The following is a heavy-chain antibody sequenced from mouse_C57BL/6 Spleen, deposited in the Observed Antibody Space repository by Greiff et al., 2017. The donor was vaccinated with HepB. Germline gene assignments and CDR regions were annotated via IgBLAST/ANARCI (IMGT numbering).Heavy chain of an antibody. CDR1: GYTFTSYW. D-gene: IGHD2-3*01. V-gene: IGHV1-53*01. CDR2: INPSNGGT. J-gene: IGHJ1*03. Sequence: VQLQQPGTELVKPEASVKLSCKASGYTFTSYWMHWVKQRPGQGLEWIGNINPSNGGTNYNEKFKSKATLTVDKSSSTAYMQLSSLTSEDSAVYYCARGGIYDGYYEGLFDVWGTGTTVTVSS. CDR3: ARGGIYDGYYEGLFDV.